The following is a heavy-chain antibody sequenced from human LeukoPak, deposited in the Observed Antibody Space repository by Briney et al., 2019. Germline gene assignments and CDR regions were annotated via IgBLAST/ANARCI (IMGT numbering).Heavy chain of an antibody. Sequence: GGSLRLSCAASGFTFSSYSMNWVRQAPGKGLEWVSSISSSSSSYIYYADSVKGRFTISRDNAKNSLYLQMNSLRAEDTAVYYCARERVPAATLDAFDIWGQGTMVTVSS. D-gene: IGHD2-2*01. CDR3: ARERVPAATLDAFDI. CDR1: GFTFSSYS. CDR2: ISSSSSSYI. V-gene: IGHV3-21*01. J-gene: IGHJ3*02.